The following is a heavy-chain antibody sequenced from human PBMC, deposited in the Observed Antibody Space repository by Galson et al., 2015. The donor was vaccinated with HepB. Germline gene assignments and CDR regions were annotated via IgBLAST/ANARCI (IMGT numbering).Heavy chain of an antibody. D-gene: IGHD2-2*01. CDR1: GFTFSDYY. J-gene: IGHJ1*01. CDR3: ARRWDTLVVKH. CDR2: IGDSNART. Sequence: SLRLSCAASGFTFSDYYMSWVRQAPGKGLEWVSSIGDSNARTYYADSVKGRFTISRDNSKNTLYLQMDSLRAEDTAIYYCARRWDTLVVKHWGQGTRVTVSS. V-gene: IGHV3-23*01.